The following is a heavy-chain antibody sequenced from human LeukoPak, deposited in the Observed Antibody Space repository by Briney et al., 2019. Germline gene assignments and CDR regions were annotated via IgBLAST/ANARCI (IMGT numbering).Heavy chain of an antibody. D-gene: IGHD5-12*01. J-gene: IGHJ4*02. V-gene: IGHV4-39*07. Sequence: TSETLSLTCTVSGGSISSSSYYWGWIRQPPGKGLEWIGSIYHSGSTKYNPSLKSRVTISVDTSKNQFSLKLSSVTAADTAVYYCARDGYSGNDGLWGQGSLVTVSS. CDR1: GGSISSSSYY. CDR3: ARDGYSGNDGL. CDR2: IYHSGST.